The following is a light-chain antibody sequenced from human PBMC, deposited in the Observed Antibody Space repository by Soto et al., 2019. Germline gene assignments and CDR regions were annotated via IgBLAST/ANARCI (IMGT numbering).Light chain of an antibody. CDR2: GAS. CDR1: QGVSSN. V-gene: IGKV3-15*01. Sequence: EIVMTQSPATLSVSPGERATLSCRASQGVSSNLAWYQQKPGQAPRLLIYGASTRATDIPARFSGSGSGTEFTLTISSLQSEDFAVYYCQQYNNWPRTFGPGTKVDVK. CDR3: QQYNNWPRT. J-gene: IGKJ3*01.